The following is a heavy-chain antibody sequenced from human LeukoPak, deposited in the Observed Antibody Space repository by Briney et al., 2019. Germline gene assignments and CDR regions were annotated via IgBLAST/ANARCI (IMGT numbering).Heavy chain of an antibody. CDR2: INPNSGGT. J-gene: IGHJ6*04. Sequence: ASVKVSCKASGYTFTSYGISWVRQAPGQGLEWMGWINPNSGGTNYAQKFQGRVTMTRDTSISTAYMELSRLRSDDTAVYYCARVPRRIPLMDVWGKGTTVTVSS. CDR1: GYTFTSYG. CDR3: ARVPRRIPLMDV. V-gene: IGHV1-2*02.